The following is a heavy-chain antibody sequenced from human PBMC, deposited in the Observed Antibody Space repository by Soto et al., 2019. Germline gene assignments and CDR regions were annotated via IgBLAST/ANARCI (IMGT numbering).Heavy chain of an antibody. CDR3: ARQDGGYCSSTSCYLNWFDP. CDR1: GGSISSSSYY. V-gene: IGHV4-39*01. J-gene: IGHJ5*02. Sequence: QLQLQESGPGLVKPSETLSLTCTVSGGSISSSSYYWGWIRQPPGKGLEWIGCIYYSGSTYYNPSLKSRDTISVDTSKNQFSLKLSSVTAADTAVYYCARQDGGYCSSTSCYLNWFDPWGQGTLVTVSS. CDR2: IYYSGST. D-gene: IGHD2-2*01.